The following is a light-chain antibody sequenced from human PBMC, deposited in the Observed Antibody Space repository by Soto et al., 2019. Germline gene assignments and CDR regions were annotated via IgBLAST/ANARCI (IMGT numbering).Light chain of an antibody. CDR1: QSLSSNF. Sequence: PGARASLSCGASQSLSSNFLAWYQQTPGHAPSLLIYGASSRATGIPDRFSGTGSETDFTLTINRLEPEDFAVYYCQQYENSPITFGQGTRLEIK. CDR2: GAS. CDR3: QQYENSPIT. V-gene: IGKV3-20*01. J-gene: IGKJ5*01.